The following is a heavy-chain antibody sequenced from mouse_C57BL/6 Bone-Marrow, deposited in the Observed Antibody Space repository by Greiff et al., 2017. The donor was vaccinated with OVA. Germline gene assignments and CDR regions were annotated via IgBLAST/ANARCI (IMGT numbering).Heavy chain of an antibody. D-gene: IGHD1-1*01. J-gene: IGHJ2*01. CDR3: TRCGITVVAPFDY. CDR1: GYTFTDYE. V-gene: IGHV1-15*01. CDR2: IDPETGGT. Sequence: VQLQQSGAELVRPGASVTLSCKASGYTFTDYEMHWVKQTPVHGLEWIGAIDPETGGTAYNQKFKGKAILTADKSSSTAYMELRSLTSEDSAVYYCTRCGITVVAPFDYWGQGTTLTVSS.